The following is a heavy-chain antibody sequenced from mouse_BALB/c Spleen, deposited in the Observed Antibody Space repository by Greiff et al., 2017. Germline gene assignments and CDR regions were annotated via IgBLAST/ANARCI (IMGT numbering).Heavy chain of an antibody. D-gene: IGHD2-3*01. CDR2: INPSTGYT. Sequence: QVQLQQSGAELAKPGASVKMSCKASGYTFTSYWMHWVKQRPGQGLEWIGYINPSTGYTEYNQKFKDKATLTADKSSSTAYMQLSSLTSEDSAVYYCARSDGYYPYFDVWGAGTTVTVSS. J-gene: IGHJ1*01. CDR1: GYTFTSYW. V-gene: IGHV1-7*01. CDR3: ARSDGYYPYFDV.